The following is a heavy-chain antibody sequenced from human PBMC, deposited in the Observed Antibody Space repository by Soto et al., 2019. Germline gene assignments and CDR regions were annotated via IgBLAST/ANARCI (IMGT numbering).Heavy chain of an antibody. Sequence: QVQLQESGPGLVKPSETLSLTCTVSGGTISRYYWSWIRQPPGKGLEWIGYMYNTGSTVYNPSFKSRVTISVETSKNQFSLKLNSVTAADTAGYYCARDLWGYCGTDCYPLDVWGQGTTVTVSS. V-gene: IGHV4-59*01. D-gene: IGHD2-21*02. CDR2: MYNTGST. CDR3: ARDLWGYCGTDCYPLDV. J-gene: IGHJ6*02. CDR1: GGTISRYY.